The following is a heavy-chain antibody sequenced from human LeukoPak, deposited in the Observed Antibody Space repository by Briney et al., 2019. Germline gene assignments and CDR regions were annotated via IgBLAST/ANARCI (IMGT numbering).Heavy chain of an antibody. CDR1: GYTFTSYG. CDR3: ARDATYYYDSSGYYSPLY. D-gene: IGHD3-22*01. J-gene: IGHJ4*02. V-gene: IGHV1-18*01. CDR2: ISAYNGNT. Sequence: ASVKVSCKASGYTFTSYGISWVRQAPGQGLEWMGWISAYNGNTNYAQKLQGRVTMTTDTSTSTAYMELRSLRSDDTAVYYCARDATYYYDSSGYYSPLYWGQGTLVTVSS.